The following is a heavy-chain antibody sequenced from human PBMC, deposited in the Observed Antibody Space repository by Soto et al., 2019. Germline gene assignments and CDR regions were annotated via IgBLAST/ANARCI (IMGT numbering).Heavy chain of an antibody. J-gene: IGHJ3*02. Sequence: PSETLSLTCTGSNASISSRKWWTWFRQTPGKGLEWIGEIYHSGSINHNPSLKSRVTMSVDKSKNQFSLKMTSVTAADTGGYDCASKFGELLADAFDIWGQGSVVT. CDR2: IYHSGSI. CDR3: ASKFGELLADAFDI. V-gene: IGHV4-4*02. D-gene: IGHD3-10*01. CDR1: NASISSRKW.